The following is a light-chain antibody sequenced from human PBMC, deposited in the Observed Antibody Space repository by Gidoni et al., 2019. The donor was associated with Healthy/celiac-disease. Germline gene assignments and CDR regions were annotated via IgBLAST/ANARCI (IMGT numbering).Light chain of an antibody. CDR2: KDS. CDR1: ALPKQY. CDR3: QSADSSGTYV. Sequence: SYELTQPPPVSVSPGQTARITCSGDALPKQYAYWYQQKPGQAPVLVIYKDSERPSGIPERFSGSSSETTVTLTISGVQAEDEADYYCQSADSSGTYVFGTGTKVTVL. J-gene: IGLJ1*01. V-gene: IGLV3-25*02.